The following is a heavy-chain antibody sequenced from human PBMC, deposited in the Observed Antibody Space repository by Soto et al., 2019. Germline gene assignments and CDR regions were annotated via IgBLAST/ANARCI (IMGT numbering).Heavy chain of an antibody. CDR2: IYYSGST. D-gene: IGHD6-19*01. CDR3: ARQWVSSGCYPQYYYYGMDV. CDR1: AGMTRPGRYF. V-gene: IGHV4-39*01. Sequence: TGSAGMTRPGRYFVCRIRHATKKGLEWMGSIYYSGSTYSNPSLKSRVTISVDTSKNQFSLKLSSVTAADAAVYYCARQWVSSGCYPQYYYYGMDVWGQGTTVT. J-gene: IGHJ6*02.